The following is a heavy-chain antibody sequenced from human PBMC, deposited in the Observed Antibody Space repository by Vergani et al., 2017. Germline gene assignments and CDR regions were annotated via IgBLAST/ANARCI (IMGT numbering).Heavy chain of an antibody. CDR2: IYSGGST. CDR3: ARDGVDIVATTTYYYCYYGMDV. D-gene: IGHD5-12*01. V-gene: IGHV3-53*04. CDR1: GFTVSINY. Sequence: EVQLVESGGGFVQPGGSLRLSCAASGFTVSINYMSWVRQAPGKGLEWVSVIYSGGSTYYADSVKGRFPIARHNSKNTLYLQMNSLRAEDTAVYYCARDGVDIVATTTYYYCYYGMDVWGQGTTVTVSS. J-gene: IGHJ6*02.